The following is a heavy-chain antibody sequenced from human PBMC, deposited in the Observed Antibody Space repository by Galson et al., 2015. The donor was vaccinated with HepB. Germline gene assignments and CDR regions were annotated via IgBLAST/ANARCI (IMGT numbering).Heavy chain of an antibody. J-gene: IGHJ2*01. CDR2: IDWDDDK. CDR1: GFSLSNARMG. D-gene: IGHD6-19*01. Sequence: PALVKPTQTLTLTCTFSGFSLSNARMGVSWIRQPPGKALEWLALIDWDDDKYYSTSLKTRLTISKDTSKNQVVLTMTNMDPVDTATYYCARNSGWYGDFDLWGRGTLVTVSS. V-gene: IGHV2-70*01. CDR3: ARNSGWYGDFDL.